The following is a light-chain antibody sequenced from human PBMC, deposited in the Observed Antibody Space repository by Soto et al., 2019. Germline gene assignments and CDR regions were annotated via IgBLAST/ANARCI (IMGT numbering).Light chain of an antibody. CDR3: QSYDSSLSVL. J-gene: IGLJ1*01. CDR1: SSNIGAGYD. V-gene: IGLV1-40*01. CDR2: GNS. Sequence: QSVLAQPPSGSGAPGQRVTISCTGSSSNIGAGYDVHWYQQLPGTAPKLLIYGNSNRPSGVPDRFSGSKSGTSASLAITGLQAEDEADYYCQSYDSSLSVLFGTGTKVTVL.